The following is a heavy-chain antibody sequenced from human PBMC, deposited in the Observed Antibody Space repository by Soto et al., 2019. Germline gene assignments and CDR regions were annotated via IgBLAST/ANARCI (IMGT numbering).Heavy chain of an antibody. V-gene: IGHV1-8*01. J-gene: IGHJ4*02. CDR3: ARGGLKYSSSWYPGDC. Sequence: GASVKVSCKASGYTFTSYDINWVRQATGQGLEWMGRMNPNSGNTGYAQKFQGRVTMTRNTSISTAYMELSSLRSEDTAVYYCARGGLKYSSSWYPGDCWGQGTLVTVSS. D-gene: IGHD6-13*01. CDR1: GYTFTSYD. CDR2: MNPNSGNT.